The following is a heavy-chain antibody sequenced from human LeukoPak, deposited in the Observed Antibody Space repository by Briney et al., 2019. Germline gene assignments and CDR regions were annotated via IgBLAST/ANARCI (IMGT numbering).Heavy chain of an antibody. CDR2: IFYSGST. Sequence: SETLSLTCTVSGGSISTYYWSWIRQPPGKGLEWIGYIFYSGSTNYNPSLKSRVTISVDTSKNQFSLNLSSVTAADTAVYYCARGPTYQPIDYWGQGTLVTVSS. V-gene: IGHV4-59*01. CDR3: ARGPTYQPIDY. J-gene: IGHJ4*02. CDR1: GGSISTYY. D-gene: IGHD2-2*01.